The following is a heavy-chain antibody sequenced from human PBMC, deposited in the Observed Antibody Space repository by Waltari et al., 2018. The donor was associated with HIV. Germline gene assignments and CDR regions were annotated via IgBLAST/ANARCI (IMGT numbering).Heavy chain of an antibody. CDR3: AKDRSGSLHYFYYYGMDV. CDR2: TSFDGTNN. CDR1: GFMFRGYV. Sequence: QVQLVESGGGVVRPGGSLRLACSASGFMFRGYVLHLVRQAPGKGLEWVAATSFDGTNNYYAHSVKGRFTISRDNIKNILHLQMNSLKIEDMAVYYCAKDRSGSLHYFYYYGMDVWGKGTTVAVSS. V-gene: IGHV3-30*01. D-gene: IGHD3-22*01. J-gene: IGHJ6*04.